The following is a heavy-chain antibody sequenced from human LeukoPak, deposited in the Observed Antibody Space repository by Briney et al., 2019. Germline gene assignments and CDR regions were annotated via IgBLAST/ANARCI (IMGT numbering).Heavy chain of an antibody. CDR1: GYTFTSYD. D-gene: IGHD3-10*01. J-gene: IGHJ5*02. CDR3: ARGYYGSGSYFDVTWFDP. Sequence: RASVKVSCKASGYTFTSYDINWVRQATGQGLEWMGWMNPNSGNTGYAQKFQGRVTMTRNTSISTAYMELSSLRSEDTAVYYCARGYYGSGSYFDVTWFDPWGQGTLVTVSS. V-gene: IGHV1-8*01. CDR2: MNPNSGNT.